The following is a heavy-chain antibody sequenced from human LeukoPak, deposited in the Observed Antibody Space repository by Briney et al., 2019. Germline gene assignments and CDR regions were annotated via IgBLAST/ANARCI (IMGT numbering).Heavy chain of an antibody. CDR3: ARGPINYYDKFDI. D-gene: IGHD3-22*01. V-gene: IGHV4-4*07. CDR1: GGSIGNYY. J-gene: IGHJ3*02. CDR2: IYTSEST. Sequence: SETLSLTCTVSGGSIGNYYWGWIRQPAGKGLEWIGRIYTSESTDYNPSLKSRVTMSVDTSKNQFSLKLTSVTAADTAVYYCARGPINYYDKFDIWGQGTMVTVSS.